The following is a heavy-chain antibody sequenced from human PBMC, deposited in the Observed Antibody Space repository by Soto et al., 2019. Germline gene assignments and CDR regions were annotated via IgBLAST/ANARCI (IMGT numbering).Heavy chain of an antibody. CDR1: GGSFSGYY. V-gene: IGHV4-34*01. CDR2: INHSGST. D-gene: IGHD2-15*01. J-gene: IGHJ3*02. Sequence: SETLSLTCAVYGGSFSGYYWSWIRQPPGKGLEWIGEINHSGSTNYNPSLKSRVTISVDTSKNQFSLKLSSVTAADTAVYYCARAFALKNCSGGSCYSRGVRAFDIWGQGTMVTVSS. CDR3: ARAFALKNCSGGSCYSRGVRAFDI.